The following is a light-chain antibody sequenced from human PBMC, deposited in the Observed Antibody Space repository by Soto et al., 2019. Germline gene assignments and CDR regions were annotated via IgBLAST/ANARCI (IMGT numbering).Light chain of an antibody. Sequence: DIVMTQSPDSLAVSLGERATINCKSSQSVLYSSNNKNYLAWYQQKPGQPPKLLIYWASTRESGVPDRFSGSGSGTGFTLTISSLQAEDVAVYYCQQYYSTPFTFGRGTKVDIK. CDR2: WAS. CDR3: QQYYSTPFT. J-gene: IGKJ3*01. CDR1: QSVLYSSNNKNY. V-gene: IGKV4-1*01.